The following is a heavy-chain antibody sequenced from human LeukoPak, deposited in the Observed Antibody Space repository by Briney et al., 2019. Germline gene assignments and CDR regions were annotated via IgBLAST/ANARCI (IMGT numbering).Heavy chain of an antibody. CDR2: INPNSGGT. CDR3: ARGWGLLWFGELCDY. CDR1: GYTFTGYY. J-gene: IGHJ4*02. D-gene: IGHD3-10*01. Sequence: GASVKVSCKASGYTFTGYYMHWVRQAPGQGLEWMGWINPNSGGTNYAQKFQGRVTMTRDTSISTAYMELSRLRSDDTAVYYCARGWGLLWFGELCDYWGQGTLVTVSS. V-gene: IGHV1-2*02.